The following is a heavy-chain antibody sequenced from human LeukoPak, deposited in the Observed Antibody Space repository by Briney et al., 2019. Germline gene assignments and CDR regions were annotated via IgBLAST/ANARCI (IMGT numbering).Heavy chain of an antibody. D-gene: IGHD5-24*01. CDR3: ARAGDGYNLDY. CDR2: ISYSGGII. V-gene: IGHV3-48*04. CDR1: GFTFSSYW. J-gene: IGHJ4*02. Sequence: PGGSLRLSCEASGFTFSSYWMSWTRQAPGKGLECVSYISYSGGIIYYADSVKGRFTISRDNAKNSLYLQMNSLRAEDTAVYYCARAGDGYNLDYWGQGTLVTVSS.